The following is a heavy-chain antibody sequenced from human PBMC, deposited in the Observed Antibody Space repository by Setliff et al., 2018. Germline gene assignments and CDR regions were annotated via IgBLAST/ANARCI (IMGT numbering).Heavy chain of an antibody. D-gene: IGHD6-13*01. V-gene: IGHV5-51*01. J-gene: IGHJ3*02. CDR2: IYPGDSDT. CDR1: GYTFANYW. Sequence: PGESLKLSCKGSGYTFANYWIGWVRQMPGKGLEWMGIIYPGDSDTRYSPSFRGQVTISADKYISTAHLQWSSLKASDTAMYYCARPRTSSNPDSDSSDIWGQGTLVTVSS. CDR3: ARPRTSSNPDSDSSDI.